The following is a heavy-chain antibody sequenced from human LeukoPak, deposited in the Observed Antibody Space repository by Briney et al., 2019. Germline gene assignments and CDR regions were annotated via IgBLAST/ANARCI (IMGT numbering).Heavy chain of an antibody. D-gene: IGHD3-10*01. J-gene: IGHJ6*04. CDR2: IYYSGST. Sequence: SETLSLTCTVSGGSINSSSHYWGWIRQPPGKGLEWIGRTGSIYYSGSTYYYPSLKSRVTISVDTSKNQFSLKLSSVTAADTAVYYCARLVTMVRGVIIKARMDVWGKGTTVTISS. V-gene: IGHV4-39*07. CDR1: GGSINSSSHY. CDR3: ARLVTMVRGVIIKARMDV.